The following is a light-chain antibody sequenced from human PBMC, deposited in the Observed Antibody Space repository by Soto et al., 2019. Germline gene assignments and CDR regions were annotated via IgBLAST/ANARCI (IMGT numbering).Light chain of an antibody. CDR2: GAF. V-gene: IGKV3-15*01. Sequence: EVVMTQSPPTLSVSPGERATLSCRASQSVSNKLAWYQQKPGQAPRLLIYGAFTRAIDIPATFSGSGSGTDFTLTISSLQSEDFAFYYCQQYYDWLMTFGPGTKVYIK. CDR3: QQYYDWLMT. J-gene: IGKJ3*01. CDR1: QSVSNK.